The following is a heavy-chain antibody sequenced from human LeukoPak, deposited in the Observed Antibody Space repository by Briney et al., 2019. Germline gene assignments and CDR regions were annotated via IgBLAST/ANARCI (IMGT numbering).Heavy chain of an antibody. CDR2: IYSSGRT. V-gene: IGHV4-61*02. CDR1: GGSISGGSYY. J-gene: IGHJ6*03. CDR3: ARVRSGPMSKYDSSGYSGYYYYMDV. D-gene: IGHD3-22*01. Sequence: SETLSLTCTVSGGSISGGSYYWSWIRQPVGKGLEWIGRIYSSGRTNYNPSLKSRVTISIDASKNQFSLKLTSVTAADTAVYYCARVRSGPMSKYDSSGYSGYYYYMDVWGKGTTVTVSS.